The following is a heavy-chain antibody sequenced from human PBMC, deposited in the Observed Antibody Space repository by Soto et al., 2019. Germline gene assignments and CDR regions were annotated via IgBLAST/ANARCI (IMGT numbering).Heavy chain of an antibody. V-gene: IGHV3-23*04. J-gene: IGHJ2*01. CDR3: AKDVTAAAAYWYFDL. CDR2: ISGSGGST. Sequence: VQLVESGGGVVQPGRSLRLSCAASGFTFSSYAMHWVRQAPGKGLEWVSAISGSGGSTYYADSVKGRFTISRDNSKNTLYLQMNSLRAEDTAVYYCAKDVTAAAAYWYFDLWGRGTLVTVSS. CDR1: GFTFSSYA. D-gene: IGHD6-13*01.